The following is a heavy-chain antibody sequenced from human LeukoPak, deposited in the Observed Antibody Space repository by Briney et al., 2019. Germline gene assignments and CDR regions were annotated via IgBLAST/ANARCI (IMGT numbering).Heavy chain of an antibody. V-gene: IGHV3-74*01. CDR3: ARGTPYDILTGYYNPGDY. Sequence: GGSLRLSCSASGFTFSSYWMHWVRQAPGKGLVWVSRINSDGSSTSYADSVKGRFTISRDNAKNTLYLQMNSLRAEDTAVYYCARGTPYDILTGYYNPGDYWGQGTLVTVSS. CDR2: INSDGSST. J-gene: IGHJ4*02. CDR1: GFTFSSYW. D-gene: IGHD3-9*01.